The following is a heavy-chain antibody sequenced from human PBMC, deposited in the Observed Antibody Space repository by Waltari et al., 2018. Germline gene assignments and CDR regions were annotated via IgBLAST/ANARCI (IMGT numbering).Heavy chain of an antibody. V-gene: IGHV3-9*01. Sequence: EVQLVESGGGLVQPGRSLRLSCADSGFPFDKYAMHWVRQAPGKGLEWVSGISWNSGSIGYADSVKGRFTISRDNAKNALNLQMNSLRAEDTAFYYCAKDMGIVATMVDSWGQGTLVTVSS. D-gene: IGHD5-12*01. CDR3: AKDMGIVATMVDS. CDR1: GFPFDKYA. CDR2: ISWNSGSI. J-gene: IGHJ4*02.